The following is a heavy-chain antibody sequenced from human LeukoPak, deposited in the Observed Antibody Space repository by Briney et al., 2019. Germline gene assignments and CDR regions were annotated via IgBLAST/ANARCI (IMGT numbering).Heavy chain of an antibody. D-gene: IGHD2-2*01. CDR2: ISSSSNTI. J-gene: IGHJ4*02. CDR3: AAYCSSTSCHLDY. CDR1: GFTFSDYY. V-gene: IGHV3-11*01. Sequence: PGGSLRLSCAASGFTFSDYYMSWIPQAPGKGLEWVSYISSSSNTIYYADSGNGRFTNSRDNAKNSLYLQMNSMRAEDTAVYYCAAYCSSTSCHLDYWGQGTLVTVSS.